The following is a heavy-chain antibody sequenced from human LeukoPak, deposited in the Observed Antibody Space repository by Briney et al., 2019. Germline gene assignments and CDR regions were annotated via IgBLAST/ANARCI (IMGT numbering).Heavy chain of an antibody. V-gene: IGHV1-69*06. CDR3: ARDNAGLYDAFDL. CDR2: IIPIFGTA. Sequence: GSSVKVSCKASGGTFSSYAISWVRQAPGQGLEWMGRIIPIFGTANYAQKFQGRLTIAADKSTNTVHMGLSSLRSEDTAIYYCARDNAGLYDAFDLWGLGTLVTVSS. CDR1: GGTFSSYA. J-gene: IGHJ4*02. D-gene: IGHD5/OR15-5a*01.